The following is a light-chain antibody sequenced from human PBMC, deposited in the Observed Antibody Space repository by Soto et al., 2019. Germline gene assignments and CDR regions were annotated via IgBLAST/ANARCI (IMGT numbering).Light chain of an antibody. CDR1: RSVSSY. V-gene: IGKV3-11*01. CDR3: QQRSNWPPEIT. CDR2: DAS. J-gene: IGKJ5*01. Sequence: EIVLTQSPATLSLSPGESANLSCRATRSVSSYLAWYQQKPGQAPRLLIYDASSRPTGIPARFSGSGSGTDFTLTISSLEPEDFAVYYCQQRSNWPPEITFGQGTRLEIK.